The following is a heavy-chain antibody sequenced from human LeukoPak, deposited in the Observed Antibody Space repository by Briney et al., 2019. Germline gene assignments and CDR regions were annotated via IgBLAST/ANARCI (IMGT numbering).Heavy chain of an antibody. CDR3: ARHSLGYCTTTSCLSSTFYYYYMDV. D-gene: IGHD2-2*01. Sequence: SETLSLTCTVSGGSISSSSYCWVWIPQPPGKGLDWIGSIYDSGSTNYNPSRKSRVTICVNTPKNQFSLNLSSVAADDTDVYYCARHSLGYCTTTSCLSSTFYYYYMDVWGKGTTVTVSS. V-gene: IGHV4-39*01. J-gene: IGHJ6*03. CDR2: IYDSGST. CDR1: GGSISSSSYC.